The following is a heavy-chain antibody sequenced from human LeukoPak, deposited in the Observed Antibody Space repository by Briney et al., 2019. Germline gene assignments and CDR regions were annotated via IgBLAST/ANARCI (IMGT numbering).Heavy chain of an antibody. CDR2: IYWNDDK. CDR3: AHGSQGAARYGY. D-gene: IGHD1-26*01. Sequence: SGPTLVKPTQTLTLTCTFSGFSLSTSGVVVGWIRQPPGKALEWLALIYWNDDKRYSPSLKSRLTITKDTSKNQVVLTMTNMDPVDTATYYCAHGSQGAARYGYWGQGTLVTVSS. J-gene: IGHJ4*02. CDR1: GFSLSTSGVV. V-gene: IGHV2-5*01.